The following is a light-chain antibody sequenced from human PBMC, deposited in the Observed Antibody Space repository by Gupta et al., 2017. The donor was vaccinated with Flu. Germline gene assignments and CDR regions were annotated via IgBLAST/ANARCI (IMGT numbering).Light chain of an antibody. CDR1: QSISSRS. Sequence: IVLTQSPGTLSLSPGERATLSCRASQSISSRSLAWYQQKRGQAPRLLVYAASSGATGLPDRFSGSASGTYFTLTISLLDPEDFAEYCCQHYGRSMFTFGHGTKVDIK. CDR3: QHYGRSMFT. V-gene: IGKV3-20*01. J-gene: IGKJ3*01. CDR2: AAS.